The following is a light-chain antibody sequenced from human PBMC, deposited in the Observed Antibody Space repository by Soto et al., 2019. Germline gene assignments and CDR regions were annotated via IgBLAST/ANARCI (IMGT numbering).Light chain of an antibody. V-gene: IGKV1-16*01. Sequence: DIYMTQSPSSVSASVGDRVIITCRASQDIHNRLGWFQQKPGQARKSLIYRASNLQSGVPSRFIGCGSGTEFTLTINILRPEDFATYFCQQYDDYPLTFGGGTKVEIK. CDR1: QDIHNR. CDR3: QQYDDYPLT. CDR2: RAS. J-gene: IGKJ4*01.